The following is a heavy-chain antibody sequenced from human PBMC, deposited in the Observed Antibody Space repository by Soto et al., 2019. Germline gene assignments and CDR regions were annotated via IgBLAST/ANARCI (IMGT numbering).Heavy chain of an antibody. D-gene: IGHD3-22*01. V-gene: IGHV4-31*03. CDR2: IYYSEST. CDR3: ARAQFQTMIILDY. Sequence: NPSETLSLTCTVSGGSISSGGYYWSWIRQHPEKGLEWIGYIYYSESTYYNPSLKSRVTISVDTSKSQFSLKLSSVTAADTAVYYCARAQFQTMIILDYWGQGALVTVSS. J-gene: IGHJ4*02. CDR1: GGSISSGGYY.